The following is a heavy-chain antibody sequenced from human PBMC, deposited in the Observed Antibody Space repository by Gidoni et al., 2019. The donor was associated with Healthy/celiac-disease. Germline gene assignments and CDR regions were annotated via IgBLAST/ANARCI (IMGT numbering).Heavy chain of an antibody. J-gene: IGHJ4*02. Sequence: EVQLVQSGAEVKKPGESLQISCKGSGYSFTSYWIGWVRQMPGKGLEWMGIIYPGDSDTRYSPSFQGQVTISADKSISTAYLQWSSLKASDTAMYYCASSQGHYYDSSGYLLDYWGQGTLVTVSS. CDR3: ASSQGHYYDSSGYLLDY. CDR1: GYSFTSYW. D-gene: IGHD3-22*01. V-gene: IGHV5-51*01. CDR2: IYPGDSDT.